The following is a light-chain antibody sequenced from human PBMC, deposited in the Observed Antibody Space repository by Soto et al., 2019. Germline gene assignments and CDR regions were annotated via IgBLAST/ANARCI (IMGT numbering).Light chain of an antibody. CDR3: QQSYSTPAIT. V-gene: IGKV1-39*01. Sequence: DIQMTQSPSSLSASVGDRVTITCRASQSISSYLNWYQQKPGKAPKLLIYAASSLQSGVPSRFRGSGSGTDFTLTISSLQPEDFATYYCQQSYSTPAITVGQGTLLEIK. J-gene: IGKJ5*01. CDR1: QSISSY. CDR2: AAS.